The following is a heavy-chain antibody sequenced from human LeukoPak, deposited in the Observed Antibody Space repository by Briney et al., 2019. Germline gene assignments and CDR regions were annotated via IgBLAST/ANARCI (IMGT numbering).Heavy chain of an antibody. CDR3: ATGLPSYYDSSGYYFFDY. D-gene: IGHD3-22*01. V-gene: IGHV1-24*01. Sequence: ASVKVSCKVSGYTLTELSMHWVRQAPGKGLEWMGGFDTEDGETIYAQKLQGRVTMTEDTSTDTAYMELSSLRSEDTAVYYCATGLPSYYDSSGYYFFDYWGQGTLVTVSS. CDR2: FDTEDGET. CDR1: GYTLTELS. J-gene: IGHJ4*02.